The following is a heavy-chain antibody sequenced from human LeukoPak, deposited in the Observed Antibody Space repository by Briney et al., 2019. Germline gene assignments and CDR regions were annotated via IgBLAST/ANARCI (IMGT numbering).Heavy chain of an antibody. CDR3: AKGNDFWSGYSFDY. D-gene: IGHD3-3*01. Sequence: GGSLRLSCASSGFPFSSYSMNGVRQARGKGLEGVSSINSDSTYIYYADSVKGRFTICRDNAKNSLHLQMNSLRADDTAVYYCAKGNDFWSGYSFDYWGQGTLVTVSS. J-gene: IGHJ4*02. CDR2: INSDSTYI. CDR1: GFPFSSYS. V-gene: IGHV3-21*01.